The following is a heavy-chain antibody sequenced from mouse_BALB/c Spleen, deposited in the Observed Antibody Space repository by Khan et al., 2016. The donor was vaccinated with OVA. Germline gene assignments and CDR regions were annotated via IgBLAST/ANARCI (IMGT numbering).Heavy chain of an antibody. D-gene: IGHD1-1*01. CDR2: ISYSGNI. CDR1: GYSITSDYA. Sequence: EVTLMESGPGLVKPSQSLSLTCTVTGYSITSDYAWNWIRQFPGNKLEWMGYISYSGNIHYNPSLKSRISITRATSKNQFFLQLHSVTTEDTAAYYCARIYGGDFDYWGQGTTLTVSS. J-gene: IGHJ2*01. V-gene: IGHV3-2*02. CDR3: ARIYGGDFDY.